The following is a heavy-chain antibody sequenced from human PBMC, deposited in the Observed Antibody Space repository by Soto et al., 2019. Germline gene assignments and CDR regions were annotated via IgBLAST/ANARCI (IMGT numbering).Heavy chain of an antibody. Sequence: ASGKVSFKASVYTFTSYAMHCVRQAPGQRLEWMGWINVGSGNTQDSQKFQGRATITSDTSESTAYMELSSLRSEDTAVYYCARDLGGWPDYWGQGNLVTVSS. CDR1: VYTFTSYA. CDR2: INVGSGNT. CDR3: ARDLGGWPDY. J-gene: IGHJ4*02. D-gene: IGHD2-15*01. V-gene: IGHV1-3*01.